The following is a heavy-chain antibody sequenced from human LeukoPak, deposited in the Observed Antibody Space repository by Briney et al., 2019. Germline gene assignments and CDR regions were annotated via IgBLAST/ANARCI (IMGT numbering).Heavy chain of an antibody. D-gene: IGHD1-26*01. J-gene: IGHJ6*02. CDR2: ISYDGSNK. V-gene: IGHV3-30*18. CDR3: AKGRVGANGYYYYGMDV. CDR1: GFTFSSYS. Sequence: GGSLRLSCAASGFTFSSYSMHWVRQAPGKGLEWVAVISYDGSNKYYADSVKGRFTISRDNSKNTLYLQMNSLRTEDTAVYYCAKGRVGANGYYYYGMDVWGQGTTVTVSS.